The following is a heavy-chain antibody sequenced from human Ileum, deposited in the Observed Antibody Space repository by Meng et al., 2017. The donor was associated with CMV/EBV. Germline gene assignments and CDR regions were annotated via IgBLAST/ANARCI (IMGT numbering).Heavy chain of an antibody. CDR1: GFTFSSYW. D-gene: IGHD2-15*01. CDR3: ARICSGATCAVGN. CDR2: INTDGSST. V-gene: IGHV3-74*01. Sequence: EVQLVESGGGLVQPGGSLRLSCAASGFTFSSYWMHWVRHAPGKGLVWVSRINTDGSSTDYADSVKGRFTLSRDNAKNTLYLQMTSLRAEDTAVYYCARICSGATCAVGNWGQGTLVTVSS. J-gene: IGHJ4*02.